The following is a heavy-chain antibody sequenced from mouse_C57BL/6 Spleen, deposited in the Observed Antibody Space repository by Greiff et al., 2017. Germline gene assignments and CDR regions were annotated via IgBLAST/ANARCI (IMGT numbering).Heavy chain of an antibody. D-gene: IGHD1-1*01. V-gene: IGHV1-42*01. Sequence: EVKLQQSGPELVKPGASVKISCKASGYSFTGYYMNWVKQSPEKSLEWIGEINPSTGGTTYNQKFKAKATLTVDKSSSTAYMQLKSLTSEDSAVYYCARRSNYYGSSYGYFDVWGTGTTVTVSS. CDR2: INPSTGGT. CDR1: GYSFTGYY. J-gene: IGHJ1*03. CDR3: ARRSNYYGSSYGYFDV.